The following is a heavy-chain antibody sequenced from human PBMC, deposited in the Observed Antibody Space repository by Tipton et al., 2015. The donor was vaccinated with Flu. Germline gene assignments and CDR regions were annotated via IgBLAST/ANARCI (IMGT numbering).Heavy chain of an antibody. V-gene: IGHV4-61*02. CDR2: ISTSGNT. CDR3: ARRDYSNYVSDPKSWFDP. D-gene: IGHD4-11*01. CDR1: GGSFGSGTSY. Sequence: TLSLTCSVFGGSFGSGTSYWSWIRQPAGKGLEWLGRISTSGNTNYNPSLQSRVAMSVDKSKNQFSLRLASVTAADTAVYYCARRDYSNYVSDPKSWFDPWGQGTLVAVSS. J-gene: IGHJ5*02.